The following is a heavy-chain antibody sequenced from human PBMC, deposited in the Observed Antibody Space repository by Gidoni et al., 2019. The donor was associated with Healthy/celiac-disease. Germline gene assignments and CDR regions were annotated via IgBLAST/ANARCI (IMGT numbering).Heavy chain of an antibody. V-gene: IGHV1-8*01. J-gene: IGHJ6*04. CDR1: GYTFTSYD. CDR2: MNPNSGNT. Sequence: QVQLVQSGAEVKKPGAAVKVSCKASGYTFTSYDINWVRQATGQGLAWMGWMNPNSGNTGYAQNFQGRVTMTRNTSISTAYMELSSLRSEDTAVYYCARGSSRAAARLEMDVWGKGTTVTVSS. CDR3: ARGSSRAAARLEMDV. D-gene: IGHD6-13*01.